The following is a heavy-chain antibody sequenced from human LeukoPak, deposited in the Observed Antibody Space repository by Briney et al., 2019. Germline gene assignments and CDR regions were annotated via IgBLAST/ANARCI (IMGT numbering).Heavy chain of an antibody. CDR1: GFTFSSYW. D-gene: IGHD2-21*01. CDR3: ARYCGGDCYGMDV. J-gene: IGHJ6*02. CDR2: IKQDGSEK. Sequence: PGGSPRLSCTASGFTFSSYWMSWVRQAPGKGLEWVANIKQDGSEKDYVDSVKGRFTISRDNAKNSLYLQMNSLRAEDTAVYSCARYCGGDCYGMDVWGQGTTVTVSS. V-gene: IGHV3-7*01.